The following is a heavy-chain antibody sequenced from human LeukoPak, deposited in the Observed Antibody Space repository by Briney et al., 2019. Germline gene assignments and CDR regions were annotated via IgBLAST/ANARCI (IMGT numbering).Heavy chain of an antibody. D-gene: IGHD6-19*01. V-gene: IGHV4-39*07. CDR2: IYYSGST. CDR3: ARFTEGWYYFDY. J-gene: IGHJ4*02. CDR1: GGSISSSSYY. Sequence: PSETLSLTCTVSGGSISSSSYYWGWIRQPPGKGLEWIGSIYYSGSTYYNPSLKSRVTISVDTSKNQFSLKLSSVTAADTAMYYCARFTEGWYYFDYWGQGTLVTVSS.